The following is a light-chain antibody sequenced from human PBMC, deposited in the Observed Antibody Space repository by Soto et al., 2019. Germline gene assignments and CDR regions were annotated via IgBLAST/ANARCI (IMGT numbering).Light chain of an antibody. CDR1: SSDAGGYNY. CDR2: DVS. CDR3: SSYTSSSTPV. V-gene: IGLV2-14*01. J-gene: IGLJ3*02. Sequence: QSALTQPASVSGSPGQSITISCTGTSSDAGGYNYVSWYQQHPGKAPKLMIYDVSNRPSGVSNRFSGSKSGNTASLTISGLQAEDEADYYCSSYTSSSTPVFGGGTKLTV.